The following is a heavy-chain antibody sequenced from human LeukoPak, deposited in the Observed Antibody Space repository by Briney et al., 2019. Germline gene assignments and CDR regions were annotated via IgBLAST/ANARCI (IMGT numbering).Heavy chain of an antibody. D-gene: IGHD3-10*02. CDR3: AELGITMIGGV. J-gene: IGHJ6*04. CDR2: IYSGGST. V-gene: IGHV3-66*01. CDR1: GFTVSSNY. Sequence: GGSLRLSCAASGFTVSSNYMSWVRQAPGKGLEWVSVIYSGGSTYYADSVKGRFTIPRDNAKNSLYLQMNSLRAEDTAVYYCAELGITMIGGVWGKGTTVTISS.